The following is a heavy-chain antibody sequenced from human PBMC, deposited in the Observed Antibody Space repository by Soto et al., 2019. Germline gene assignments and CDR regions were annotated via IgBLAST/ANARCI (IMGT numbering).Heavy chain of an antibody. Sequence: PGGALRVSCAASGFTFISYAMSWVRQAPGKGLEWVSAISGSGGSTYYADSVKGRFTISRDNSKNTLYLQMNSLRAEDTAVYYCAKALWFGESYHDYWGQGTLVTVSS. V-gene: IGHV3-23*01. CDR3: AKALWFGESYHDY. D-gene: IGHD3-10*01. CDR1: GFTFISYA. CDR2: ISGSGGST. J-gene: IGHJ4*02.